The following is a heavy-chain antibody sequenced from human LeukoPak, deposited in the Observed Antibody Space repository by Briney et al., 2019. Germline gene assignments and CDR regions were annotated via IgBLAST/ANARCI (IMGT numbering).Heavy chain of an antibody. J-gene: IGHJ4*02. V-gene: IGHV3-30*03. D-gene: IGHD2-2*01. CDR1: GFTFSTYG. CDR2: ISHDGSTE. CDR3: VRTYGYCSSTSCYVFDY. Sequence: PGGSLRLSCAASGFTFSTYGMHWVRQAPGKGLEWVAGISHDGSTEQYADSVKGRFTISRDNSKNTLYLQMSSLRPEDTAVYYCVRTYGYCSSTSCYVFDYWGQGTLVTVSS.